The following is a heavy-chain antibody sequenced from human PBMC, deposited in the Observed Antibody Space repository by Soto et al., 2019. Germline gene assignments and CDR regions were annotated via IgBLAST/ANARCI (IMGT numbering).Heavy chain of an antibody. V-gene: IGHV3-72*01. CDR1: GFTFSDHY. CDR2: TRNKANSYTT. CDR3: ARGPTDTAMVYFDY. J-gene: IGHJ4*02. Sequence: GGSLSLSCAASGFTFSDHYMAWVRQAPGKGLEWVGRTRNKANSYTTEYAASVKGRFTISRDDSKNSLYLQMNSLKTEDTAVYYCARGPTDTAMVYFDYWGQGTLVTVSS. D-gene: IGHD5-18*01.